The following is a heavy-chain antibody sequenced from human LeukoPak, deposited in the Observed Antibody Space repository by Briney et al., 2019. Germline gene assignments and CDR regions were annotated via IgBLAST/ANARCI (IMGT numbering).Heavy chain of an antibody. V-gene: IGHV1-2*02. D-gene: IGHD1-1*01. CDR1: GYTFTGYY. CDR2: INPNSGGT. Sequence: ASVKVSCKASGYTFTGYYMHWVRQAPGQGLEWMGLINPNSGGTNYAQKFQGRVTMTRDTSISTAYMELSRLRSDDTAVYYWARGGYNWNEYGCVYWGQETLVTVSS. CDR3: ARGGYNWNEYGCVY. J-gene: IGHJ4*02.